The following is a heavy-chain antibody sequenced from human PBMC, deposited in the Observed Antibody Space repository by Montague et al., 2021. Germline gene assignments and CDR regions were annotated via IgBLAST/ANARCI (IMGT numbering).Heavy chain of an antibody. Sequence: SQTLSLTCSVSGASISDYYWSWIRQPPGKGLEWIGYIYYSRRTNYNPSLKSRVTISVDTSKNQFSLKLSSVTAADTAFYYCAVTNPYYNYGMDVWGQGTTVTVSS. CDR3: AVTNPYYNYGMDV. CDR2: IYYSRRT. CDR1: GASISDYY. J-gene: IGHJ6*02. V-gene: IGHV4-59*01. D-gene: IGHD1-14*01.